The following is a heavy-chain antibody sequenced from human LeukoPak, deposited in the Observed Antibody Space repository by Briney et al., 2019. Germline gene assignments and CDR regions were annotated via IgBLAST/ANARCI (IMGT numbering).Heavy chain of an antibody. V-gene: IGHV4-34*01. CDR3: ARDRRITMVRGVPANWFDP. Sequence: PSETLSLTCAVYGGSFSGYCWSWIRQPPGKGLEWIGEINHSGSTNYNPSLKSRVTISVDTSKNQFSLKLSSVTAADTAVYYCARDRRITMVRGVPANWFDPWGQGTLVTVSS. J-gene: IGHJ5*02. CDR1: GGSFSGYC. CDR2: INHSGST. D-gene: IGHD3-10*01.